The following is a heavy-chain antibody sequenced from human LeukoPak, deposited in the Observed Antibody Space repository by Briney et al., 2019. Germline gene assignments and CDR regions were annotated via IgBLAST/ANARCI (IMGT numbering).Heavy chain of an antibody. Sequence: PGGSLRLSCAASGFTFSRSWMHWVRQAPGKGLVWVSRISKDGSGTEYADSVRGRFTISRDNAKNTLYLQTNSLRAEDTALYYCARDLWGMTDYWGQGALVTVSS. D-gene: IGHD3-16*01. CDR3: ARDLWGMTDY. CDR1: GFTFSRSW. CDR2: ISKDGSGT. V-gene: IGHV3-74*03. J-gene: IGHJ4*02.